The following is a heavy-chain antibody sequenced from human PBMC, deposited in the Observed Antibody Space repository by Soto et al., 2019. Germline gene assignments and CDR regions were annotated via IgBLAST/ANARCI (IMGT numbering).Heavy chain of an antibody. CDR2: ILPLFAAA. D-gene: IGHD1-7*01. Sequence: SVKVSCKASGGTFGGYGLSWMRQAPGQGLEWMGGILPLFAAANYAQKFQGRVTISAEESASAAYLELHSLRSDDTAVYFCARDGVSSTEYTWNYGTYFDYWGQG. CDR1: GGTFGGYG. J-gene: IGHJ4*02. CDR3: ARDGVSSTEYTWNYGTYFDY. V-gene: IGHV1-69*13.